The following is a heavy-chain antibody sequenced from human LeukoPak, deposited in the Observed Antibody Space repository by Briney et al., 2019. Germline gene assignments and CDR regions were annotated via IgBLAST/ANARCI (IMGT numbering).Heavy chain of an antibody. Sequence: PGGSLRLSCAASGFSFSSYTMHWVRQAPGKGLEYVSASSSCGGSTYYVNSVKGRFTISRDNSKNTLYLQMGSLRAEDMAVYYCARRGSYSAEYFQHWGQGTLVTVSS. J-gene: IGHJ1*01. CDR3: ARRGSYSAEYFQH. CDR1: GFSFSSYT. CDR2: SSSCGGST. V-gene: IGHV3-64*01. D-gene: IGHD1-26*01.